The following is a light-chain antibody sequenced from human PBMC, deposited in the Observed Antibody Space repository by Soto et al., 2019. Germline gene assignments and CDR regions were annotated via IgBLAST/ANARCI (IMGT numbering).Light chain of an antibody. V-gene: IGKV3-20*01. CDR2: GAS. CDR1: QSVSSSY. J-gene: IGKJ2*01. Sequence: EIVLTQSPGTLSLSPGERATLSCRASQSVSSSYLAWYQQKPGQAPRLLIYGASSRATGTPNRFSGSGSGTDFSLTISRLKPEDFAVYYCQQYGSSSYTLGQGTKLEI. CDR3: QQYGSSSYT.